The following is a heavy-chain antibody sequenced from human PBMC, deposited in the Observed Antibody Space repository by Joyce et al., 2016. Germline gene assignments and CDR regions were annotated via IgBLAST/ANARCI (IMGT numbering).Heavy chain of an antibody. J-gene: IGHJ4*02. CDR1: GLTFSYYW. D-gene: IGHD3-22*01. CDR2: INSDGSAA. V-gene: IGHV3-74*01. Sequence: EVQLVESGGGLVQPGGSLRLSCADSGLTFSYYWMHWVRQVPGKGLVWGARINSDGSAANYADSVKGRFTISRDNAKNTLYLQMNGLRDDDTAVYYCSRAGITTGYFDYWGQGTLVTVSS. CDR3: SRAGITTGYFDY.